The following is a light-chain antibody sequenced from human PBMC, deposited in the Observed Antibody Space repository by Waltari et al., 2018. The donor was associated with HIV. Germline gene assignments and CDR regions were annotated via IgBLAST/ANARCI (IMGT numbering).Light chain of an antibody. V-gene: IGKV4-1*01. CDR3: QQYYSVPWT. CDR1: QSLLFNANNKNY. CDR2: WAF. J-gene: IGKJ1*01. Sequence: DIVMTQSPDSLAVSLGERATINCKSSQSLLFNANNKNYLAWYQQKPGQSPTLLFYWAFTREFGVPDRFTGSGSGTDFTLTITSLQSEDVALYYCQQYYSVPWTFSQGTKVEIK.